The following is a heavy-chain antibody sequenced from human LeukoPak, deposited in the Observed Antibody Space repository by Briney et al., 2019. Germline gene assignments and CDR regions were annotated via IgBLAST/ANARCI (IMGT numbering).Heavy chain of an antibody. CDR1: GGSFSGYY. CDR3: ANLPYYYYGMDV. Sequence: SETLSLTCAVYGGSFSGYYWSWTRQPPGKGLEWIGEINHSGSTNYNPSLKSRVTISVDTSKNQFSLKLSSVTAADTAVYYCANLPYYYYGMDVWGQGTTVTVSS. V-gene: IGHV4-34*01. CDR2: INHSGST. J-gene: IGHJ6*02.